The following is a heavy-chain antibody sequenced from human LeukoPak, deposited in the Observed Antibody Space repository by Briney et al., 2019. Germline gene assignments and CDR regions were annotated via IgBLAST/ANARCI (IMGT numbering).Heavy chain of an antibody. D-gene: IGHD2-2*01. CDR2: ICGSDGSR. Sequence: GGSLRLSCAASGFTFSTYAMSWVRQAPGKGLEWVSAICGSDGSRYYEDSVKGRLAISRDNSKNPLYLQMNSLRGEDTAVYYCAKGGSPSCYSSSGYWGQGTLVTVSS. CDR3: AKGGSPSCYSSSGY. V-gene: IGHV3-23*01. CDR1: GFTFSTYA. J-gene: IGHJ4*02.